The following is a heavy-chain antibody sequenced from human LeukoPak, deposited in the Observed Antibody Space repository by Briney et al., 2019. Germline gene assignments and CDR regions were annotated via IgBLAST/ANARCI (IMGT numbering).Heavy chain of an antibody. CDR1: GFTLSSYS. CDR2: ISGSSSTI. CDR3: ARVQGSYAVFDH. Sequence: GGSLRLSCAASGFTLSSYSMSWVRRAPGKGREWVSYISGSSSTIYYANSVKGRFTISRDNAKNSLYPQMNSLRAEDTAVYYCARVQGSYAVFDHWGQGTLVTVPS. D-gene: IGHD1-26*01. J-gene: IGHJ4*02. V-gene: IGHV3-48*01.